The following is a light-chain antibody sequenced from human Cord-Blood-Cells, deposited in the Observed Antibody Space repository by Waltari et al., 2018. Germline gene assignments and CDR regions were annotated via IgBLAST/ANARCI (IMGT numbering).Light chain of an antibody. CDR2: EDS. J-gene: IGKJ2*01. CDR3: MQSIQLPQEYT. Sequence: DIVMTQTPLSLSVTPGQPAYISCKSSQSLIQRGGKTYLYWYLQKPGQPTQLLIYEDSNRFSGAPDRFSGSGSGTDFTLKISRVEAEDVGVDYCMQSIQLPQEYTFGQGTKLEIK. V-gene: IGKV2D-29*01. CDR1: QSLIQRGGKTY.